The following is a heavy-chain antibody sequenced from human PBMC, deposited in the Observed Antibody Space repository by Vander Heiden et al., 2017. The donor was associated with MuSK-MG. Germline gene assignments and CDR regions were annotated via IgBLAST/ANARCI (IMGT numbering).Heavy chain of an antibody. J-gene: IGHJ4*02. CDR1: GGSISSGSYY. V-gene: IGHV4-61*02. CDR3: ARGLDAQSDY. Sequence: QVQLQESGPGLVKPSQTLSLTCTVSGGSISSGSYYWSWIRQPAGKGLGWIGRSYTGGSTNYNPSLKSRVTISVDTSKNQFSLKLSSVTAADTAVYYCARGLDAQSDYWGQGTLVTVSS. D-gene: IGHD2-2*01. CDR2: SYTGGST.